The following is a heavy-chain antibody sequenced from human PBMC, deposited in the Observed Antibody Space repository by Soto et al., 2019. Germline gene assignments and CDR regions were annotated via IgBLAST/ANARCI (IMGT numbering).Heavy chain of an antibody. CDR3: AREDGGRSDCDLGS. V-gene: IGHV3-30-3*01. J-gene: IGHJ4*02. Sequence: QVQLVESGGGVVQPGRSLTLSCAASGFTFSSYVIHWVRQTPDKGLEWVAFISRDGSNAYYADSVKGRFTISRDNSKNPFYLEMNGLRPEDRAVYTCAREDGGRSDCDLGSGGQGTLVVVPS. CDR2: ISRDGSNA. D-gene: IGHD2-21*01. CDR1: GFTFSSYV.